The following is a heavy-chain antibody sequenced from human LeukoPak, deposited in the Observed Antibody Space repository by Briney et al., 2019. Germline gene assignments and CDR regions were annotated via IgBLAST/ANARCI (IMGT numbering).Heavy chain of an antibody. Sequence: PSETLSLTYTVSGGSISSYYWSWIRQPPGKGLEWIGFISYSGSTNYNPSLKSRVTISVDTSKNQFSLKLSPVTAADTAVYYCAREYGGNSGFLQHWGQGSLVTVSS. CDR3: AREYGGNSGFLQH. D-gene: IGHD4-23*01. CDR1: GGSISSYY. CDR2: ISYSGST. J-gene: IGHJ1*01. V-gene: IGHV4-59*01.